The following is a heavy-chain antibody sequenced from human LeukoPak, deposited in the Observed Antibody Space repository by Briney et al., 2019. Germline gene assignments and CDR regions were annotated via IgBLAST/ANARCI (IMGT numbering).Heavy chain of an antibody. J-gene: IGHJ6*03. V-gene: IGHV3-11*01. CDR2: ISSSGSTR. Sequence: GGSLRLSCAASGFTVSDYSMNWIRQAPGKGLEWVSNISSSGSTRYNGDSVKGRFTISRDNAKNSLYLQMNSLRAEDTAMYYCARSGHWSAAYYYFYMDVWGKGTTVTVSS. CDR3: ARSGHWSAAYYYFYMDV. CDR1: GFTVSDYS.